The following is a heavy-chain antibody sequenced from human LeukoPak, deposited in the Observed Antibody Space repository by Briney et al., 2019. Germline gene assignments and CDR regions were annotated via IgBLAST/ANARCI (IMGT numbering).Heavy chain of an antibody. CDR1: GFTFSSYA. CDR2: IKQDGSEK. Sequence: GGSLRLSCAASGFTFSSYAMSWVRQAPGKGLEWVANIKQDGSEKYYVDSVKGRFTISRDNAKNSLYLQMNSLRAEDTAVYYCARHITMVRGVPDYWGQGTLVTVSS. CDR3: ARHITMVRGVPDY. D-gene: IGHD3-10*01. V-gene: IGHV3-7*01. J-gene: IGHJ4*02.